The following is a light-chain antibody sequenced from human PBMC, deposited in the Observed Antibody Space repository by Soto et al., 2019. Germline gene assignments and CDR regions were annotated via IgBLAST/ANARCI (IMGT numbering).Light chain of an antibody. J-gene: IGKJ3*01. CDR2: GAP. CDR1: QSVSSN. CDR3: QQAGT. Sequence: EIVMTQSPATLSVSPGERATLSCRASQSVSSNLAWYQQKPGQAPRLLIYGAPTRATGIPARFSGSGSGTNFTLPISSLQSEVFAVYYCQQAGTFGPGTKVDIK. V-gene: IGKV3-15*01.